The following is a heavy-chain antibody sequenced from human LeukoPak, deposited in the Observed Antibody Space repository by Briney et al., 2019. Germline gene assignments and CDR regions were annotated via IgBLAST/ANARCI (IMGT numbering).Heavy chain of an antibody. D-gene: IGHD5-18*01. CDR1: GYTFTSYY. J-gene: IGHJ6*03. CDR2: INPSGGST. CDR3: ARGSDTAMVPHYYYMDV. V-gene: IGHV1-46*01. Sequence: ASVTVSCKASGYTFTSYYMHWVRQAPGQGLEWMGIINPSGGSTGYAQKFQGRVTMTRDMSTSTVYLELSSLRSEDTAVYYCARGSDTAMVPHYYYMDVWGKGTTVTVSS.